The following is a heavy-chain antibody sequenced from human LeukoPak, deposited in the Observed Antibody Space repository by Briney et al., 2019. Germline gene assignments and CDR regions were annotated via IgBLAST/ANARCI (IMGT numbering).Heavy chain of an antibody. CDR1: GYTFTVYY. Sequence: ALVKVSCKASGYTFTVYYMHWVRQAPGQGLEWMGWINPNSGGTNYAQNFQGRVTMTRDTSISTAYMELSRLRSDDTAVYYCARDGNWGSLRGAFDIWGQGTMVTVSS. D-gene: IGHD7-27*01. J-gene: IGHJ3*02. CDR3: ARDGNWGSLRGAFDI. CDR2: INPNSGGT. V-gene: IGHV1-2*02.